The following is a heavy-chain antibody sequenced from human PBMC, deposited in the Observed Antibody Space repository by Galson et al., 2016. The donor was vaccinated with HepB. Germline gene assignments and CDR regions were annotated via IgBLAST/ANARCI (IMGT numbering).Heavy chain of an antibody. V-gene: IGHV3-23*01. J-gene: IGHJ6*02. CDR1: GFTFSSYA. CDR3: AKDLGFLEWLFFDSYYYYGMDV. CDR2: ISGSGGST. D-gene: IGHD3-3*01. Sequence: SLRLSCAASGFTFSSYAMSWVRQAPGKGLEWVSAISGSGGSTYYADSVKGRFTISRDNSKNTLYLHMNSLRAEDAAVYYCAKDLGFLEWLFFDSYYYYGMDVWGQGTTVTVSS.